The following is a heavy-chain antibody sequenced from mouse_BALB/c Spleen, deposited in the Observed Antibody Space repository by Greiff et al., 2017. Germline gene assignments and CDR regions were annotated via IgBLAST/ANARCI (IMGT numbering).Heavy chain of an antibody. CDR2: INPSNGRT. CDR3: ARGLLRGYYAMDY. V-gene: IGHV1S81*02. D-gene: IGHD1-1*01. J-gene: IGHJ4*01. Sequence: QVHVKQSGAELVKPGASVKLSCKASGYTFTSYWMHWVKQRPGQGLEWIGEINPSNGRTNYNEKFKSKATLTVDKSSSTAYMQLSSLTSEDSAVYYCARGLLRGYYAMDYWGQGTSVTVSS. CDR1: GYTFTSYW.